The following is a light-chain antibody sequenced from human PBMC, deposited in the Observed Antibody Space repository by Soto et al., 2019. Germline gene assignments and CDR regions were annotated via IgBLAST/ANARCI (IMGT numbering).Light chain of an antibody. V-gene: IGLV2-14*01. CDR1: SSDVGGYNY. J-gene: IGLJ2*01. CDR2: DVS. CDR3: SSYTSSSTLDVV. Sequence: SVLTQPASVSGSPGQSITISCTGTSSDVGGYNYVSWYQQHPGKAPKLMIYDVSNRPSGVSNRFSGSKSGNTASLTISGLQAEDEADYYCSSYTSSSTLDVVFGGGTK.